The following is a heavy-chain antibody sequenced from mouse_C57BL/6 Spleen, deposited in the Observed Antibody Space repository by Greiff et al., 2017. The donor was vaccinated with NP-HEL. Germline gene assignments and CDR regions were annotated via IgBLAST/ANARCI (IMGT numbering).Heavy chain of an antibody. Sequence: EVKLMESGPGLVKPSQSLSLTCSVTGYSITSGYYWNWIRQFPGNKLEWMGYISYDGSNNYNPSLKNRISITRDISKNQFFLKLNSVTTEDTATYYCARADHGEAWFAYWGQGTLVTVSA. CDR1: GYSITSGYY. V-gene: IGHV3-6*01. J-gene: IGHJ3*01. CDR3: ARADHGEAWFAY. CDR2: ISYDGSN.